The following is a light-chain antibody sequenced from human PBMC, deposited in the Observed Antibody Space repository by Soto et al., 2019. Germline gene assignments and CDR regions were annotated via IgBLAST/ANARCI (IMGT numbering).Light chain of an antibody. V-gene: IGKV3-15*01. Sequence: EIVMTQSPATLSVSPGERATLSCRASQSISSNLAWYQKKPGQAPRLLIYGASTRATGIPDRFSGSGSGPELTLTISSLHSEDFAVYYCQQYRSWPLTVGGGTKVEIK. CDR2: GAS. CDR3: QQYRSWPLT. J-gene: IGKJ4*01. CDR1: QSISSN.